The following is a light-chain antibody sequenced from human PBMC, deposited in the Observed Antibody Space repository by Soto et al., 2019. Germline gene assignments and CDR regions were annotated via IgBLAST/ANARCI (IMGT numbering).Light chain of an antibody. CDR2: DVS. Sequence: QSVLTQPASVSGSPGQSITISCTGTSSDVGSYNIVSWYQQHPGKAPKLMIHDVSRRPSGVSNRFSGSKSGNTASLTISGLQAEDEANYYCCSYAGSRWVFGGGTKVTVL. CDR3: CSYAGSRWV. J-gene: IGLJ3*02. V-gene: IGLV2-23*02. CDR1: SSDVGSYNI.